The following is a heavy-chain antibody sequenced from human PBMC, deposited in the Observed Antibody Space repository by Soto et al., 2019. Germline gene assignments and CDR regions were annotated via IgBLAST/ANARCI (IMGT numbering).Heavy chain of an antibody. D-gene: IGHD2-8*01. V-gene: IGHV3-11*06. J-gene: IGHJ4*02. CDR1: GFTFSAYY. CDR2: ISSSSSYT. Sequence: QVQLVESGGGLVKPGGSLRLSCAASGFTFSAYYMSWIRQAPGKGLELVSYISSSSSYTNYADSVKGRFTISRDNAKNSLYLQMNSLRAEDTAVYYCARGKNIVLMVYAIRPFDYWGQGTLVTVSS. CDR3: ARGKNIVLMVYAIRPFDY.